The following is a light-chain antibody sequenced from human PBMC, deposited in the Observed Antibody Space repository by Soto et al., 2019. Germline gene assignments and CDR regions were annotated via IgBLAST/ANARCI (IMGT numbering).Light chain of an antibody. J-gene: IGKJ1*01. V-gene: IGKV3-15*01. CDR1: QSVSSS. Sequence: EVVMTQSPATLSVSPGERVTLSCRASQSVSSSLAWYQQKPGQAPRLLIYGASTRATGIPARFSGSGSGKQFTLTISRLQSEDFAVYYCQQYANWWTFGQGTRVEIK. CDR2: GAS. CDR3: QQYANWWT.